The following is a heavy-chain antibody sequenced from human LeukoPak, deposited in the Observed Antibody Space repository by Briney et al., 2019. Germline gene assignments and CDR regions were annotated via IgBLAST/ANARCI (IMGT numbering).Heavy chain of an antibody. V-gene: IGHV4-59*01. CDR2: IYHSGST. Sequence: SETLSLTCTLSGGSISTYYWSWIRQPPGKGLEWIGYIYHSGSTNYNPSPKSRVTISVDTSKNQFSLKLSPVTAADTAVYYCARGGGYASPIGYWGQGALVTVSS. D-gene: IGHD5-12*01. J-gene: IGHJ4*02. CDR3: ARGGGYASPIGY. CDR1: GGSISTYY.